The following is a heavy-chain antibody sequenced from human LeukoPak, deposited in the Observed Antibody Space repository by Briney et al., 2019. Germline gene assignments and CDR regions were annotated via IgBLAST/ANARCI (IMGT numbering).Heavy chain of an antibody. D-gene: IGHD2-8*01. J-gene: IGHJ5*02. V-gene: IGHV6-1*01. CDR3: ARSVNNWFYP. CDR2: TFYRSKWYN. CDR1: GDSVSSDSAA. Sequence: SQTLSLTCAISGDSVSSDSAAWNWLRQSPSRGLEWLGRTFYRSKWYNDYAVSVKSRITINPATSKNQFSLQLNSVTPEDTAVYYCARSVNNWFYPWGQGTLVTVSS.